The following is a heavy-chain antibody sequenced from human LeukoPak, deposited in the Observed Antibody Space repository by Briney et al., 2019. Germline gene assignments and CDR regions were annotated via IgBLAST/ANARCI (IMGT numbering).Heavy chain of an antibody. J-gene: IGHJ6*03. CDR2: NYTSGTT. V-gene: IGHV4-61*02. Sequence: PSETLSLTCTVSGGSISSGSYYWSWIRQPAGKGLEWIGCNYTSGTTNYNTSLKSRVTISVDTAKNQFSLKLSSVTAADTAVYYCSRQAKRITMVRGVIEDYYYIDVWGKGTTVTISS. CDR1: GGSISSGSYY. D-gene: IGHD3-10*01. CDR3: SRQAKRITMVRGVIEDYYYIDV.